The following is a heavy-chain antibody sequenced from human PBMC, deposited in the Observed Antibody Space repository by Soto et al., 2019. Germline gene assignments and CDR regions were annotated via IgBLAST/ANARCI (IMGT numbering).Heavy chain of an antibody. Sequence: EVQLLDSGGALVQPGGSLRLSGAASGFSFSSHVMSWVRQAPGKGLEWVSSISGSGGGTYYADSVKGRFIISRDNSKNTLDLQMNSLRVEDTAVYYCAKGWCDSWGQGTLVTVSS. CDR1: GFSFSSHV. J-gene: IGHJ5*01. CDR3: AKGWCDS. CDR2: ISGSGGGT. V-gene: IGHV3-23*01.